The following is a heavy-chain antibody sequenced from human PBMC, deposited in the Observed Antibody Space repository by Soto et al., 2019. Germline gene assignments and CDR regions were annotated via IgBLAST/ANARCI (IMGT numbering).Heavy chain of an antibody. V-gene: IGHV1-69*01. CDR3: ARGRDQPPVGLYFDS. Sequence: QVQLEQSGAAVKMPGSSVKVSCKASGDAFTNYIFDWVRQAPGQGLEWMGGIIPMFGTPKYAQTFQDRVTISADVSTGTAYLELTSLRVDDTAVYYCARGRDQPPVGLYFDSWGEGTRVTVSS. CDR1: GDAFTNYI. CDR2: IIPMFGTP. J-gene: IGHJ4*02. D-gene: IGHD1-26*01.